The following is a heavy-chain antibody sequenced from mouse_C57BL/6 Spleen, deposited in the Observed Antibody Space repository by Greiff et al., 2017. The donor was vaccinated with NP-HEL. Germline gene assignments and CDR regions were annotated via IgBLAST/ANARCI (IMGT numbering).Heavy chain of an antibody. J-gene: IGHJ2*01. CDR3: ARFDDGYYGFDY. CDR2: IAPSDSYT. Sequence: QVQLQQPGAELVKPGASVKLSCKASGYTFTSYWMQWVKQRPGQGLEWIGEIAPSDSYTNYNQKLKGKATLTVDTSSSTAYMQLSSLTSEDSAVYYCARFDDGYYGFDYWGQGTTLTVSS. D-gene: IGHD2-3*01. V-gene: IGHV1-50*01. CDR1: GYTFTSYW.